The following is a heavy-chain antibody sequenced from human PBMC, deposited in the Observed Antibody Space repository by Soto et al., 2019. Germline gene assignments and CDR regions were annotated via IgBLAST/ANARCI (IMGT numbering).Heavy chain of an antibody. Sequence: GASVKVSCKASGGTFSSYTISWVRQAPGQGLEWMGRIIPILGIANYAQKFQGRVTITADKSTSTAYMELSSLRSEDTAVYYCARDLAAAGKEYYYYGMDVWGQGTTVTVSS. J-gene: IGHJ6*02. CDR2: IIPILGIA. CDR3: ARDLAAAGKEYYYYGMDV. CDR1: GGTFSSYT. V-gene: IGHV1-69*04. D-gene: IGHD6-13*01.